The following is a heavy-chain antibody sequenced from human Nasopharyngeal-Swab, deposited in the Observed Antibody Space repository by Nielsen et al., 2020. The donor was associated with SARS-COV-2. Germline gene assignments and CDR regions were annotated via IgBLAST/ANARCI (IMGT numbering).Heavy chain of an antibody. CDR1: GYTFTSYA. Sequence: ASVKVSCKASGYTFTSYAMNWVRQAPGQGLEWMGWINTNTGNPTYAQGFTGRFVFSLDTSVSTAYLQISSLKAEDTAVYYCARDPYNWNYPGRGRFDPWGQGTLVTVSS. D-gene: IGHD1-7*01. CDR2: INTNTGNP. V-gene: IGHV7-4-1*02. CDR3: ARDPYNWNYPGRGRFDP. J-gene: IGHJ5*02.